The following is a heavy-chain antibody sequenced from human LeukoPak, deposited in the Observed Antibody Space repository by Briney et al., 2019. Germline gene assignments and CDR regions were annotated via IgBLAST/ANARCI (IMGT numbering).Heavy chain of an antibody. Sequence: SETLSLTCTVSGGSISSYYWSWIRQPPGKGLEWIGYIYYSGSTNYNPSLKSRVTISVDTSKNQFSLKLSSVTAADTAVYYCARQTYSNRLDYWGQGTLVTVSS. J-gene: IGHJ4*02. D-gene: IGHD6-13*01. CDR1: GGSISSYY. V-gene: IGHV4-59*08. CDR2: IYYSGST. CDR3: ARQTYSNRLDY.